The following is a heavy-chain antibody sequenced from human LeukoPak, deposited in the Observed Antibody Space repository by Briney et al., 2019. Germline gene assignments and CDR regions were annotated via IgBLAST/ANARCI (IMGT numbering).Heavy chain of an antibody. Sequence: GGSLRLSCAASGFTFSSYSMNWVRQAPGKGLEWVSYISSSSSTIYYADSVKGRFTISRDNAKNSLYLQMNSLRAEDTAVYYCARDQPDYGDYVGYDYWGQGTLVTVSS. CDR3: ARDQPDYGDYVGYDY. V-gene: IGHV3-48*01. CDR1: GFTFSSYS. D-gene: IGHD4-17*01. CDR2: ISSSSSTI. J-gene: IGHJ4*02.